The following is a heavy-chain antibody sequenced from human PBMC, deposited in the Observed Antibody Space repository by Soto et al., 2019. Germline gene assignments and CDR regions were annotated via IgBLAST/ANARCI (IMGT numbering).Heavy chain of an antibody. CDR2: IWYDGSNK. J-gene: IGHJ6*02. Sequence: GGSLRLSCAASGFTFSSYGMHWVRQAPGKGLEWVAVIWYDGSNKYYADSVKGRFTISRDNSKNTLYLQMNSLRAEDTAVYYCARDPLGYCSSTSCYDPIDYYYGMDVWGQGTTVTVSS. CDR1: GFTFSSYG. V-gene: IGHV3-33*01. CDR3: ARDPLGYCSSTSCYDPIDYYYGMDV. D-gene: IGHD2-2*01.